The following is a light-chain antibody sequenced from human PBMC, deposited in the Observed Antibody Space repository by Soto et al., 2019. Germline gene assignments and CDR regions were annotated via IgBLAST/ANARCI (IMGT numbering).Light chain of an antibody. CDR1: SSDIGNHNY. J-gene: IGLJ2*01. CDR2: EVN. CDR3: SSYTSSSTEMV. V-gene: IGLV2-14*01. Sequence: QSALTQPASVSGSPGQSITISCTGTSSDIGNHNYVSWYQQYPGKAPKLIIYEVNNRPSGVSSRFSGSKSGNTASLTISGLQAEDEADYYCSSYTSSSTEMVFGGGTKLTVL.